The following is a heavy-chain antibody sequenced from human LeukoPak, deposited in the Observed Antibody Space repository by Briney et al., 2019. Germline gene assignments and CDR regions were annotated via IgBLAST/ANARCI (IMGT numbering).Heavy chain of an antibody. CDR1: GVSINTYY. V-gene: IGHV4-59*01. D-gene: IGHD3-10*01. CDR2: VYYSGVT. J-gene: IGHJ6*02. CDR3: ARSRNYGSGSYYSDYYYYGMDV. Sequence: SETLSLTCTVSGVSINTYYWSWIRQPPGEGLEWLGYVYYSGVTNYNPSLKSRVSISLDTSKNQFSLKLNSVTAADTAVYYCARSRNYGSGSYYSDYYYYGMDVWGQGTTVTVSS.